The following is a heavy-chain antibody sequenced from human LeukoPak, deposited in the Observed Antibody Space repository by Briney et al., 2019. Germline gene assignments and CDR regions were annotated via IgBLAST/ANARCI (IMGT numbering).Heavy chain of an antibody. CDR3: ARDCNNPNCYVGSLAH. Sequence: GSLRLSCAASTFTITTFWMSWDGQAPGKGREWVANIKQGGREKCYTDSLKGRFTISRDQAENSIYLQMNSVRAADTAVYYCARDCNNPNCYVGSLAHWGQGALVTVS. CDR1: TFTITTFW. D-gene: IGHD2-2*01. CDR2: IKQGGREK. J-gene: IGHJ4*02. V-gene: IGHV3-7*01.